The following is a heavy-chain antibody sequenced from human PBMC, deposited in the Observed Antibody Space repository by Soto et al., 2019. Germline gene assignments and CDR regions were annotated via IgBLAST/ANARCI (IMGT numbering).Heavy chain of an antibody. Sequence: SVKVSCKASGGTFSSYAISWVRQAPGQGLEWMGGIIPICGTTNYAQKFQGRVTMTTDTSTSTAYMELSRLRSDDTAVYYCARDNEDWGQGTRVTVSS. CDR3: ARDNED. CDR1: GGTFSSYA. J-gene: IGHJ4*02. V-gene: IGHV1-69*05. CDR2: IIPICGTT.